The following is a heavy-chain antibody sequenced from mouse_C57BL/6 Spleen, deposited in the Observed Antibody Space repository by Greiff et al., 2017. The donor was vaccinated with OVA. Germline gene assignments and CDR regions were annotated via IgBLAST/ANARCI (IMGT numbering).Heavy chain of an antibody. J-gene: IGHJ4*01. Sequence: EVKVVESGGGLVQSGRSLRLSCATSGFTFSDFYMEWVRQAPGKGLEWIAASRNKANDYTTEYSASVKGRFIVSRDTSQSILYLQMNALRAEDTAIYYCARDRGDSNFYYAMDYWGQGTSVTVSS. CDR1: GFTFSDFY. CDR2: SRNKANDYTT. CDR3: ARDRGDSNFYYAMDY. V-gene: IGHV7-1*01. D-gene: IGHD2-5*01.